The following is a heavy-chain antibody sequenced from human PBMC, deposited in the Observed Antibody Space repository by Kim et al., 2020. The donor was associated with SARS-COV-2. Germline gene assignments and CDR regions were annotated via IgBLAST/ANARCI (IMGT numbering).Heavy chain of an antibody. Sequence: SETLSLTCAVSGISISSGGYYLSWIRQHPEKGLEWIGYVYYSGSTHYNPSLKSRLTISVDTSKNQFSLELTSVTAADTAVYFCASHPSSRYYFDNWGQGTLVTVSS. CDR1: GISISSGGYY. J-gene: IGHJ4*02. CDR3: ASHPSSRYYFDN. CDR2: VYYSGST. V-gene: IGHV4-31*11. D-gene: IGHD6-13*01.